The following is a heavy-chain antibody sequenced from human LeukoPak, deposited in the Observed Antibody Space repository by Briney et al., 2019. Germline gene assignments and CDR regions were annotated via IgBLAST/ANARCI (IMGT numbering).Heavy chain of an antibody. CDR1: GYTFTGYY. CDR2: INPNSGGT. Sequence: ASVKVSCKASGYTFTGYYMHWVRQAPGQGLEWMGWINPNSGGTNYAQKFQDRVTMTRDTSISTAYMELSSLRSDDTAVYYCATELGATYDNYYHGMDVWGQGTTVTVSS. V-gene: IGHV1-2*02. CDR3: ATELGATYDNYYHGMDV. D-gene: IGHD1-26*01. J-gene: IGHJ6*02.